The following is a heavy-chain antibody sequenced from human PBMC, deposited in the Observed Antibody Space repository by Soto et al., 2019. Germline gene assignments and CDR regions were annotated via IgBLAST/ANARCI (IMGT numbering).Heavy chain of an antibody. CDR3: AKDMRPYADSALVPDY. D-gene: IGHD5-18*01. CDR1: GFTFQDYA. CDR2: ISWNSDVI. V-gene: IGHV3-9*01. J-gene: IGHJ4*02. Sequence: PGGSLRLSCAASGFTFQDYAMHWVRRAPGKGLEWVSGISWNSDVIGYADSVKGRFTISRDNTLNSLYLQMNSLRPEDSAFYFCAKDMRPYADSALVPDYWGRGTLVTV.